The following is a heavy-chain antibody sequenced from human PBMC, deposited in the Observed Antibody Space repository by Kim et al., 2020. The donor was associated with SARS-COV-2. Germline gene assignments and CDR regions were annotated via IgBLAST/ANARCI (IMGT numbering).Heavy chain of an antibody. CDR1: GFTFSSYA. CDR2: ISYDGSNK. Sequence: GGSLRLSCAASGFTFSSYAMHWVRQAPGKGLEWVAVISYDGSNKYYADSVKGRFTISRDNSKNTLYLQMNSLRAEDTAVYYCARDYGDSFDYWGQGTLVTVSS. V-gene: IGHV3-30-3*01. D-gene: IGHD4-17*01. J-gene: IGHJ4*02. CDR3: ARDYGDSFDY.